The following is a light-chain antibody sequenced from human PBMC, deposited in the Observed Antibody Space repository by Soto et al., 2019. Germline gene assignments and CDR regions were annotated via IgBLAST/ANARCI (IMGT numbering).Light chain of an antibody. Sequence: DIVMTQSPLSLPVTPGEPASISCRSSQSLLHSSGNNHLHWYLQKPGKAPKLLIYKASTLKSGVPSRFSGSGSGTEFTLTISSLQPDDFATYYCQHYNSYSEAFGQGTKVDI. V-gene: IGKV2-28*01. CDR3: QHYNSYSEA. CDR1: QSLLHSSGNNH. J-gene: IGKJ1*01. CDR2: KAS.